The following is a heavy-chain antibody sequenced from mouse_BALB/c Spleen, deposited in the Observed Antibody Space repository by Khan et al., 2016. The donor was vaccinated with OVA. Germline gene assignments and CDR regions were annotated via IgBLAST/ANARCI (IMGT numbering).Heavy chain of an antibody. CDR3: ARWDDGSNYWFVDV. CDR1: GYTFTDYN. V-gene: IGHV1S29*02. Sequence: VQLQQSGPELVKPGASVKISCKASGYTFTDYNMHWVKQSHGKSLEWIGYIYPYNDGTVYNQKFKTKATLTVDNSSSTAYMELRSLTSEDSAVYYCARWDDGSNYWFVDVWGAGTTVTVSS. J-gene: IGHJ1*01. CDR2: IYPYNDGT. D-gene: IGHD4-1*01.